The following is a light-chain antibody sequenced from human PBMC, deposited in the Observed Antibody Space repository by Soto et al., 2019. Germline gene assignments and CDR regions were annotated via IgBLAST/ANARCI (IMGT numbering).Light chain of an antibody. J-gene: IGKJ1*01. V-gene: IGKV4-1*01. Sequence: DIVMTQSPDSLAVSLGERATINCKSSQSVLYSSNNKNYLAWYQQKPGQPPKLLIYWASTRESGVPDRFSGSGSGTDRALRRSTLQAEDVAVYHCQQYFTSPQTFGQGTKVEIK. CDR1: QSVLYSSNNKNY. CDR2: WAS. CDR3: QQYFTSPQT.